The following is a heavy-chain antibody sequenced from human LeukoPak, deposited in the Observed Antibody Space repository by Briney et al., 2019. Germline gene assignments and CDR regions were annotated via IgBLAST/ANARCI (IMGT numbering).Heavy chain of an antibody. CDR1: GFTFSDYY. J-gene: IGHJ4*02. CDR3: ARDDKWLRGNFDY. Sequence: GGSLRLSCAASGFTFSDYYMSWTRQAPGKGLEWVSYISSSSSYTNYADSVKGRFTISRDNAKNSLYLQMNSLRAEDTAVYYCARDDKWLRGNFDYWGQGTLVTVSS. CDR2: ISSSSSYT. D-gene: IGHD5-12*01. V-gene: IGHV3-11*05.